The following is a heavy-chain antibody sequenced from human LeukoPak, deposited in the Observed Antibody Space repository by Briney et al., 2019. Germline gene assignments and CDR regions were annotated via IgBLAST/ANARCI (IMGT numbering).Heavy chain of an antibody. Sequence: GGSLRLSCTASGFSIRINYMSWVRQAPGKGLEWVSVIYSGGDTFYTDSVKGRFTTSRDNSKNTVYLQMNSLTAADTAVYYCARDWSEYTGMDVWGQGTTVTVSS. J-gene: IGHJ6*02. CDR1: GFSIRINY. CDR3: ARDWSEYTGMDV. CDR2: IYSGGDT. D-gene: IGHD6-6*01. V-gene: IGHV3-66*01.